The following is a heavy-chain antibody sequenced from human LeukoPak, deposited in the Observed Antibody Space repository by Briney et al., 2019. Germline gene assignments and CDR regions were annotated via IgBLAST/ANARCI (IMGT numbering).Heavy chain of an antibody. V-gene: IGHV4-34*01. CDR3: ARSPLSDYVWGSYRYVWYFDY. D-gene: IGHD3-16*02. CDR1: GGSFSGYY. CDR2: INHRGST. J-gene: IGHJ4*02. Sequence: SETLSLTCAVYGGSFSGYYWSWIRQPPGKGLEWIGKINHRGSTNYNPSLKSRVTISVDTSKNQFSLKLSSVTAADTAVYYCARSPLSDYVWGSYRYVWYFDYWGQGTLVTVSS.